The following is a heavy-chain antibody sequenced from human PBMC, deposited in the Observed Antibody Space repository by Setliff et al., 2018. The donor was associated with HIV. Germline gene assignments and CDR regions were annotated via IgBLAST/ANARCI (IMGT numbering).Heavy chain of an antibody. D-gene: IGHD2-2*01. CDR2: ISYDGSNK. V-gene: IGHV3-30*18. CDR1: GFTFSSYG. J-gene: IGHJ6*03. CDR3: AKARSEYQLMPWYYYMDV. Sequence: PGGSLRLSCAASGFTFSSYGMHWVRQAPGKGLEWVSLISYDGSNKYYADSVKGRFSISRDNPKNTVYLQMNSLRAEDTAVYYCAKARSEYQLMPWYYYMDVWGQGTTVTVSS.